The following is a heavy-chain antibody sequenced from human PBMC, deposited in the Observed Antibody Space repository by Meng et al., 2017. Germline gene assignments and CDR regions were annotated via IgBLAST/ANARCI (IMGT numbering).Heavy chain of an antibody. CDR3: ARAIAVSGTGRFDY. D-gene: IGHD6-19*01. J-gene: IGHJ4*02. CDR1: GYTFTTYA. CDR2: INAGNSDT. Sequence: QFQVLLAGAEVKKPGASVKVSCKATGYTFTTYAIHWVRQAPGQRLEWMGWINAGNSDTKYSQKLQGRVTITRDTSASTVYMEVSSLRSEDTGVYYCARAIAVSGTGRFDYWGQGTLVTVSS. V-gene: IGHV1-3*01.